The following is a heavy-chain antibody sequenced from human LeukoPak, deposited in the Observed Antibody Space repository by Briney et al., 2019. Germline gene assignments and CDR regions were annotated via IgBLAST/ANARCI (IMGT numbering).Heavy chain of an antibody. CDR2: ISGSGGST. Sequence: PGGSLRLSGAASGFTFSTYAMSWVRQAPGKGLEWVSGISGSGGSTYYADSLKGRFTISRDNSKNTLYLQVNSLRAEDTAVYYCAKVGVTGWYFDYGGQGALVTVSS. J-gene: IGHJ4*02. CDR3: AKVGVTGWYFDY. CDR1: GFTFSTYA. V-gene: IGHV3-23*01. D-gene: IGHD1-26*01.